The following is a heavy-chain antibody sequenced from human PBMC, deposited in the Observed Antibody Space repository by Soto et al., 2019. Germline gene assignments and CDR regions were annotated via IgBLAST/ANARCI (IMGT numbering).Heavy chain of an antibody. CDR3: ARATYGSGNDY. CDR2: INHSGST. Sequence: SETLSLTCAVYGGSFSGYYWSWIRQPPGKGLEWIGEINHSGSTNYNPSLKIRVTISVDTSKNQFSLKLSSVTAADTAVYYCARATYGSGNDYWGQGTLVTVSS. J-gene: IGHJ4*02. D-gene: IGHD3-10*01. CDR1: GGSFSGYY. V-gene: IGHV4-34*01.